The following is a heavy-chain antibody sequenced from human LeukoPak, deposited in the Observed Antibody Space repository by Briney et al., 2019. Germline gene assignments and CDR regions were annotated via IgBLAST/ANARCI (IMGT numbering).Heavy chain of an antibody. CDR1: GFTLSSYS. V-gene: IGHV3-48*01. J-gene: IGHJ4*02. CDR2: VTGSSSTI. D-gene: IGHD3-16*01. CDR3: ATDRNWAFDY. Sequence: PGGSLRLSCAASGFTLSSYSMNWARQAPGKGLEWVSYVTGSSSTISYADSVKGRFTISRDNARNSLYLQMNSLRAEDTAVYYCATDRNWAFDYWGQGTLVTVSS.